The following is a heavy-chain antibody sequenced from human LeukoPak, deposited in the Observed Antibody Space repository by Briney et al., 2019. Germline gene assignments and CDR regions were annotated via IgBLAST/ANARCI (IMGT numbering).Heavy chain of an antibody. CDR1: GFTFSSYA. CDR2: ISGSGGST. CDR3: AKGAVDTAMVSYMDV. J-gene: IGHJ6*03. D-gene: IGHD5-18*01. V-gene: IGHV3-23*01. Sequence: GGSLRLSCAASGFTFSSYAMSWVRQAPGKGLEWVSAISGSGGSTYYADSVKGRFTISRDNSKNSLYLQMNSLRTEDTALYYCAKGAVDTAMVSYMDVWGKGTTVTVSS.